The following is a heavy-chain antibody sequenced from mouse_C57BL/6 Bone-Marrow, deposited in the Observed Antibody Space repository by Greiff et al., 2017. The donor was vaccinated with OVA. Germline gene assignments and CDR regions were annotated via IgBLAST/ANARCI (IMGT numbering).Heavy chain of an antibody. CDR1: GYTFTDYY. CDR3: AGRKMYFDY. J-gene: IGHJ2*01. Sequence: EVQLQQSGPVLVKPGASVKMSCKASGYTFTDYYMNWVKQSHGKSLEWIGVINPYNGGTSYNQKFKGKATLTVDQSSSTAYMQLNSLTSEDSAVYYCAGRKMYFDYWGQGTTLTVSS. V-gene: IGHV1-19*01. CDR2: INPYNGGT.